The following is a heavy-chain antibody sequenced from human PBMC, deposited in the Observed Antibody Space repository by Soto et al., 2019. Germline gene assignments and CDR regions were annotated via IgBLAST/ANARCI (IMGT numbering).Heavy chain of an antibody. CDR1: GGSFSGYY. V-gene: IGHV4-34*01. CDR3: ARGRKVRGVIILDY. CDR2: INHSGST. D-gene: IGHD3-10*01. Sequence: QVQLQQWGAGLLKPSETLSLTCAVYGGSFSGYYWSWIRQPPGKGLEWIGEINHSGSTNYNPSLKSRVTISLDTSKNQFSLKLSSVTAADTAVYYCARGRKVRGVIILDYWGQGTLVTVSS. J-gene: IGHJ4*02.